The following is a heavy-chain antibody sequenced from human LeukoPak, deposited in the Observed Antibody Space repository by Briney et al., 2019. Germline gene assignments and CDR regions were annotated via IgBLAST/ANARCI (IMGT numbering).Heavy chain of an antibody. Sequence: SETLSFTCTGSGVSISCLYWIWIRQPAGKGLEWIGHIYNSGSTNYNPSLKGRVTMSVATSKNQFSLHLSSVAAADTAVYYCARRASLVTAPGLSNLAYWGQGTLVAVSS. CDR2: IYNSGST. D-gene: IGHD1-14*01. CDR1: GVSISCLY. J-gene: IGHJ4*02. V-gene: IGHV4-4*07. CDR3: ARRASLVTAPGLSNLAY.